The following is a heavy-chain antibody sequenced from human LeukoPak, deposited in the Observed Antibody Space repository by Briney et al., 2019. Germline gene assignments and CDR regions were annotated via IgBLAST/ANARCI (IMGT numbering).Heavy chain of an antibody. CDR3: ASLFLCYGCSSSSHNFNI. J-gene: IGHJ3*02. D-gene: IGHD6-6*01. CDR1: GFTFGDYA. Sequence: GGSLRLSCAVSGFTFGDYAMHWVRQAPGKGLEWVSGISWNSGSIGYADSVRGRFTISRDNAKKSLYLQMNSLRAEDTALYYCASLFLCYGCSSSSHNFNIWGQGTMVTVSS. CDR2: ISWNSGSI. V-gene: IGHV3-9*01.